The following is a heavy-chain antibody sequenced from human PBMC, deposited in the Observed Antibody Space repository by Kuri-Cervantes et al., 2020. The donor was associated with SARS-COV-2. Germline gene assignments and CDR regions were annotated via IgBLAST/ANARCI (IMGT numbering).Heavy chain of an antibody. CDR1: GFTFSSYW. CDR3: ANGGSGYYLHDAFDI. J-gene: IGHJ3*02. CDR2: IKQDGSEK. D-gene: IGHD3-22*01. Sequence: LSLTCAASGFTFSSYWMSWVRQAPGKGLEWVANIKQDGSEKYYVDSVKGRFTISRDNAKNSLHLQMNSLRAEDTAVYYCANGGSGYYLHDAFDIWGQGTMVTVSS. V-gene: IGHV3-7*01.